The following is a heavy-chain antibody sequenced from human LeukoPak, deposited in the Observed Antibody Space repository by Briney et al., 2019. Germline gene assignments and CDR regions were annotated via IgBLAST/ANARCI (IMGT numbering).Heavy chain of an antibody. CDR3: ATYRGSYRYSPPPFDY. J-gene: IGHJ4*02. CDR1: GFTFSGSW. D-gene: IGHD3-16*02. Sequence: GGSLRLSCATSGFTFSGSWMSWVRQAPGKGLEWVATIKQDGSEKYYVDSVKGRFIISRDNAKNSLFLLMDSLRVEDTAVYYCATYRGSYRYSPPPFDYWGQGTLVTVSS. CDR2: IKQDGSEK. V-gene: IGHV3-7*01.